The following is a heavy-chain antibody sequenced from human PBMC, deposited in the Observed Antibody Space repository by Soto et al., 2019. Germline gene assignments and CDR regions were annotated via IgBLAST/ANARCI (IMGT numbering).Heavy chain of an antibody. J-gene: IGHJ4*02. CDR3: ARDKITGLFDY. Sequence: SETLSLTCAVSGAPITSNNWWAWLRRSPGKGLEWIGEIHHSGSTNYNPSLKSRVTISVDTSKNQFSLKLTSVTAADTAVYYCARDKITGLFDYWGQGTLVTV. D-gene: IGHD2-8*02. CDR1: GAPITSNNW. CDR2: IHHSGST. V-gene: IGHV4-4*02.